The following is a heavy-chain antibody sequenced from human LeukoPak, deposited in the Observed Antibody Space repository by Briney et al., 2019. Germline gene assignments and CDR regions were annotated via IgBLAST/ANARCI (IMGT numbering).Heavy chain of an antibody. V-gene: IGHV5-51*01. CDR3: ARPFVGGCSGGSCYGNYYFDY. Sequence: GESLKISCKGSGYSFGTYWIAWVRQMPGKGLEWMGIIYPDDSDTRYSPSFQGQVTISADKSISTAYLQWSSLKASDTAMYYCARPFVGGCSGGSCYGNYYFDYWGQGTLVTVSS. CDR1: GYSFGTYW. D-gene: IGHD2-15*01. CDR2: IYPDDSDT. J-gene: IGHJ4*02.